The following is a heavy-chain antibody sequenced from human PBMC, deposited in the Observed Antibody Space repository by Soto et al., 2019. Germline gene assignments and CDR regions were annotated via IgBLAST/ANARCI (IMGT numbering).Heavy chain of an antibody. J-gene: IGHJ4*02. CDR2: ISGSSGSK. V-gene: IGHV3-11*06. CDR1: GFIFNDYY. CDR3: ARYAAEVTTFFDQ. Sequence: LRLSCAASGFIFNDYYMSWIRQAPGKGLEWLSNISGSSGSKKYADAGKGRFTISRDNAKKSLYLEMHSLRAEDTAMYYCARYAAEVTTFFDQWGQGTLVTVSS. D-gene: IGHD4-17*01.